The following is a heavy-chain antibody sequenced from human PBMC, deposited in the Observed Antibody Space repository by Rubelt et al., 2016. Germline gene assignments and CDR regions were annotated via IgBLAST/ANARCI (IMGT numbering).Heavy chain of an antibody. CDR2: ISAYNGNQ. V-gene: IGHV1-18*01. D-gene: IGHD6-19*01. CDR1: GYTFTSYG. Sequence: QVQLVQSGAEVKKPGASVKVSCKASGYTFTSYGITWVRQAPGQGLEWMGWISAYNGNQNLARRFWGRVTLATEPSTTTAYMELRGLRSDDTAVYYCARGYSSGWMPGVDYWGQGTLVTVSS. J-gene: IGHJ4*02. CDR3: ARGYSSGWMPGVDY.